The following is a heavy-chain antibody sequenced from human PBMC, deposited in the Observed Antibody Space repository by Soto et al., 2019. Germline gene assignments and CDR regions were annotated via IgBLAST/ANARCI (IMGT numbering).Heavy chain of an antibody. CDR3: AKDLIRPEGIVVVPAASDY. CDR1: GFTFSSYA. Sequence: GGSLRLSCAASGFTFSSYAMSWVRQAPGKGLEWVSAISGSGGSTYYADSVKGRFTISRDNSKNTLYRQMNSLRAEDTAVYYCAKDLIRPEGIVVVPAASDYWGQGTLVTVSS. CDR2: ISGSGGST. J-gene: IGHJ4*02. D-gene: IGHD2-2*01. V-gene: IGHV3-23*01.